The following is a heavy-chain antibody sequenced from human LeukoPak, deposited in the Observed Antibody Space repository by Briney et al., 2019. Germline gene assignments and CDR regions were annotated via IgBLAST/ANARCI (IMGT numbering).Heavy chain of an antibody. D-gene: IGHD6-19*01. CDR3: ARVGYSSGWYYFDY. CDR2: ISRSSSYI. V-gene: IGHV3-21*01. Sequence: GGSLRLSCAASGFTFSSYSMNWVRQAPGKGLEWVSSISRSSSYIYYPDSVKGRFTISRDNAKNSLYLQMNSLRAEDTAVFYCARVGYSSGWYYFDYWGQGTLVTVSS. CDR1: GFTFSSYS. J-gene: IGHJ4*02.